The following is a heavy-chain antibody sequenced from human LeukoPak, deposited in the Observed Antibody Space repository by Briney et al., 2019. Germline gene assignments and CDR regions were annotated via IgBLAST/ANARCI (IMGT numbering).Heavy chain of an antibody. J-gene: IGHJ4*02. V-gene: IGHV3-64*01. D-gene: IGHD4-17*01. CDR1: GFTFSSYA. Sequence: GGSLRLSCAASGFTFSSYAMHWVRQAPGKGLEYVSAISSNGGSTYYANSVKVRFTISRDNSKNTLYLQMGSLRAEDMAVYYCARGSPVTTAGYWGQGTLVTVSS. CDR2: ISSNGGST. CDR3: ARGSPVTTAGY.